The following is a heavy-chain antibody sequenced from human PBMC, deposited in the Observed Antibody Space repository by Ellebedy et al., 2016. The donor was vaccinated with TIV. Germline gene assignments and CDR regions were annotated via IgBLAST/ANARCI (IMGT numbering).Heavy chain of an antibody. D-gene: IGHD5-24*01. J-gene: IGHJ4*02. CDR3: AREGRDGYNSEFDF. V-gene: IGHV1-69*10. CDR1: GGTFNNYA. CDR2: TIPILGVV. Sequence: SVKVSCXASGGTFNNYAISWVRQAPGQGLEWMGGTIPILGVVNYAQKFQGRVTMTRDTSTSTVYMELSSLRSEDTAVYYCAREGRDGYNSEFDFWGQGTLVTVSS.